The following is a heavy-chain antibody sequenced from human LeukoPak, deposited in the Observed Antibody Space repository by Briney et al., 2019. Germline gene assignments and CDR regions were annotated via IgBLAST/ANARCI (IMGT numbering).Heavy chain of an antibody. D-gene: IGHD4-17*01. CDR1: GFTFSSYW. CDR3: SRGGDYHAFDI. CDR2: INGDGSDI. J-gene: IGHJ3*02. Sequence: GGSLRLSCAASGFTFSSYWMHWVRQAPWKGLVWVSRINGDGSDIIYADSVKGRFTFSRDNAKNTLYLQMNSLRAEDTAVYYCSRGGDYHAFDIWGQGTMVTVSS. V-gene: IGHV3-74*01.